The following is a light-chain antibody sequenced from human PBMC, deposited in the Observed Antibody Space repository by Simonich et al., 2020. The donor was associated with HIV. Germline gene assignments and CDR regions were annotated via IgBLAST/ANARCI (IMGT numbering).Light chain of an antibody. CDR3: QTWGTGILV. J-gene: IGLJ3*02. CDR2: VNSAGSH. Sequence: QLVLTQSPSASASLGASVKLTCTLSSGHSSYAIAWHQQQPEKGPRYLMKVNSAGSHSKGDGIPDRFSGSSSGAERYLTISSLQSEDETDYYCQTWGTGILVFGGGTKLTVL. V-gene: IGLV4-69*01. CDR1: SGHSSYA.